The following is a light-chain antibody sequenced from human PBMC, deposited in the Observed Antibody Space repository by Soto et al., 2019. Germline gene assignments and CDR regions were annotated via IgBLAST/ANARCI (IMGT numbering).Light chain of an antibody. CDR1: QSVTKS. CDR3: QQRSDWPPSLT. CDR2: ATS. J-gene: IGKJ4*01. V-gene: IGKV3-11*01. Sequence: EIVLTQSPATLSLSPEERATLSCRASQSVTKSLAWYQQKPGQAPRLLIFATSHRATDIPTRFSGSGSETDFTLTISSLEPEDFAVYYCQQRSDWPPSLTFGGGTKVEIK.